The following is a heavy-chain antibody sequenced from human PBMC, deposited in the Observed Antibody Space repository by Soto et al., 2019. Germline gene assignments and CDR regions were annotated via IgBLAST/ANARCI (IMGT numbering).Heavy chain of an antibody. D-gene: IGHD1-26*01. Sequence: EVQLVESGGGLVQPGESLRLSCAASGFTFDYYWMHWVRQAPGKGLVWVSRIHSDGTSTTYADSVKGRFTISRDNAKXXXXXXXXXXXXXXTAVYYXARGDRGAFDLWGQGTVVTVSS. V-gene: IGHV3-74*01. CDR2: IHSDGTST. CDR3: ARGDRGAFDL. CDR1: GFTFDYYW. J-gene: IGHJ3*01.